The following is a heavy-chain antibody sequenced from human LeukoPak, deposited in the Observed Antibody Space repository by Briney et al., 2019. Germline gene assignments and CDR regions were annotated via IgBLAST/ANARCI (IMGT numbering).Heavy chain of an antibody. CDR3: ARGRGYSYGHGFDY. CDR2: FSGPMETT. J-gene: IGHJ4*02. V-gene: IGHV3-21*01. D-gene: IGHD5-18*01. CDR1: GFTYKMYA. Sequence: MSGGSLRLSCVASGFTYKMYAMSWVRHAPGKRLEWVSTFSGPMETTYYAPSVKGRFTISRDNAKNSLYLQMNSLRAEDTAVYYCARGRGYSYGHGFDYWGQGTLVTVSS.